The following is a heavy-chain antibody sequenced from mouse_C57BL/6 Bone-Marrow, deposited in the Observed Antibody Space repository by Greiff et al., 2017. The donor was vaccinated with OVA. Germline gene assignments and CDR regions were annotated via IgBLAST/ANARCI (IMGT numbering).Heavy chain of an antibody. CDR1: GFTFSDYY. Sequence: EVMLVESGGGLVQPGGSLKLSCAASGFTFSDYYMYWVRQTPEKRLEWVAYISNGGGSTYYPDTVKGRFTISRDNAKNTLYLQMSRLKSEDTAMYYCARHKYWYFDVWGTGTTVTVSS. J-gene: IGHJ1*03. CDR2: ISNGGGST. V-gene: IGHV5-12*01. CDR3: ARHKYWYFDV.